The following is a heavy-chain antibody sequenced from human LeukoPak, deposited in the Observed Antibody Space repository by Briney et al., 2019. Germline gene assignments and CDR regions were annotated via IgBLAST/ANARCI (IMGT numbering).Heavy chain of an antibody. CDR3: AKEGEGGYFDY. CDR1: GFTVSSNY. J-gene: IGHJ4*02. D-gene: IGHD3-10*01. V-gene: IGHV3-66*01. Sequence: GGSLRLSCAASGFTVSSNYMTWVRQAPGKGLKWVSVIYSGGSTYYEDSVKGRLTTSRDNSKNTLYLQMNSLRVEDTAVYYCAKEGEGGYFDYWGQGTLVTVSS. CDR2: IYSGGST.